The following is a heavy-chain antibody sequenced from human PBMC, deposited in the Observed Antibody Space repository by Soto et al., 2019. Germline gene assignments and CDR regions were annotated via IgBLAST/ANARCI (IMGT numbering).Heavy chain of an antibody. CDR3: ATGRVYFGSEY. D-gene: IGHD3-10*01. CDR1: GGSITSYY. Sequence: QVQLQESGPGLVKPLETLSLTCTVPGGSITSYYWSWVRQPPGKGLEWIGYIYYNGNINYNPSLKSRLNISLDTSKNQFSLRLSSVTAADTAVYYCATGRVYFGSEYWGQGTLVTVSS. J-gene: IGHJ4*02. CDR2: IYYNGNI. V-gene: IGHV4-59*01.